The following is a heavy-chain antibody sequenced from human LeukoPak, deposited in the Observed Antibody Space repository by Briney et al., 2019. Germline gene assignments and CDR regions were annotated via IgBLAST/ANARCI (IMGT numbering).Heavy chain of an antibody. Sequence: GGSLRLSCAVSGFTFSSYETNWVRQAPGKGLEWVSYTSSSGGTIYYADSVRGRFTISRDNAKNSLYLQMNSLRVEDTAVYYCARRAIAEGFDYWGQGTLVTVSS. CDR3: ARRAIAEGFDY. CDR1: GFTFSSYE. D-gene: IGHD6-13*01. V-gene: IGHV3-48*03. CDR2: TSSSGGTI. J-gene: IGHJ4*02.